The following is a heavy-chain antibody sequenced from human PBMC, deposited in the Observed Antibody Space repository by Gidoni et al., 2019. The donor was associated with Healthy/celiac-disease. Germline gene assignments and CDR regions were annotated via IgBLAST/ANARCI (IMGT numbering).Heavy chain of an antibody. V-gene: IGHV3-23*01. CDR2: ISGSGGST. J-gene: IGHJ4*02. Sequence: AISGSGGSTYYADSVKGRFTIFRDNFKNTLYLQMNSLRAEDTAVYYGAKEMLWVDDWGQGTLVTVSS. D-gene: IGHD3-16*01. CDR3: AKEMLWVDD.